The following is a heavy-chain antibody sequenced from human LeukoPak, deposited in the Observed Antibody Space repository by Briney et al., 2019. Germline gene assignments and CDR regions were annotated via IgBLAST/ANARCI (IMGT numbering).Heavy chain of an antibody. V-gene: IGHV1-2*02. D-gene: IGHD1-26*01. CDR3: ARASIDQGIVGAYIVY. CDR2: INPNSGGT. Sequence: ASVKVSCKASGYTFTGYYMHWVRQAPGQGLEWMGWINPNSGGTNYAQKFQGRVTMTRDTSISTAYMELSRLRSDDTAVYYCARASIDQGIVGAYIVYWGQGTLVTVSS. J-gene: IGHJ4*02. CDR1: GYTFTGYY.